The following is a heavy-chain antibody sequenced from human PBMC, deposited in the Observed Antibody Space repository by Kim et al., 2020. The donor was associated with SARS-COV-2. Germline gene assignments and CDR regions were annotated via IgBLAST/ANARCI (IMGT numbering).Heavy chain of an antibody. V-gene: IGHV3-30-3*01. CDR1: GFTFSSYA. Sequence: GGSLRLSCAASGFTFSSYAMHWVRQAPGKGLEWVAVISYDGSNKYYADSVKGRFTISSDNSKNTLYLQMNSLRAEDTAVYYCARADISSWDGWFAFDIWG. J-gene: IGHJ3*02. CDR2: ISYDGSNK. CDR3: ARADISSWDGWFAFDI. D-gene: IGHD6-13*01.